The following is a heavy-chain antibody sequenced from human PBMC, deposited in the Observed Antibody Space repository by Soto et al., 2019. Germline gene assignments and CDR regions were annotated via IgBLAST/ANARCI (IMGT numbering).Heavy chain of an antibody. V-gene: IGHV1-18*04. CDR1: GYTFTSYG. CDR2: ISAYNGNT. J-gene: IGHJ6*02. Sequence: ASVKVSCKASGYTFTSYGISWVRQAPGKGLEWMGWISAYNGNTNYAQKLQGRVTMTTDTSTSTAYMELRSLRSDDTAVDYCARDSKKMIFVVVIPYYYGMDVWGQGTTVTVSS. CDR3: ARDSKKMIFVVVIPYYYGMDV. D-gene: IGHD3-3*01.